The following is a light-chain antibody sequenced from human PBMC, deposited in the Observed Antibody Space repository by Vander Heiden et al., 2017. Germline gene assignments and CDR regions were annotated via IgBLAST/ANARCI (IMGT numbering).Light chain of an antibody. CDR2: EVS. Sequence: QSALTQPPSASGSPGQSVTISCTGTSSDVGGYNYVSWYQQHPGKAPKLMSYEVSKRPSGVPDRFSGSKSGTTASLNVSGLQAEDEADYYCSSYAGSNNFVVFGGGTKLTVL. J-gene: IGLJ2*01. CDR1: SSDVGGYNY. CDR3: SSYAGSNNFVV. V-gene: IGLV2-8*01.